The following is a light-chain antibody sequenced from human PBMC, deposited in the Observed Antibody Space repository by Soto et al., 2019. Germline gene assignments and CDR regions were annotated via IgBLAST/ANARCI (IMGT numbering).Light chain of an antibody. CDR3: QQRSNWPSWT. J-gene: IGKJ1*01. Sequence: ESLWTQSPATLSLSPGERAPLSCRASQSVSSYLAWYQQKPGQAPRLLIYDASNRATGIPARFSGSGSGTDFTLTISSLEPEDFAVYYCQQRSNWPSWTFGQGTKVDIK. V-gene: IGKV3-11*01. CDR2: DAS. CDR1: QSVSSY.